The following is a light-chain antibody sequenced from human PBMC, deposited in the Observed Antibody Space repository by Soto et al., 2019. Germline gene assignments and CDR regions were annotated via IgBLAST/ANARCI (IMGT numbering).Light chain of an antibody. CDR1: ESVLYSSNNKNY. CDR3: QQYYSTPLT. J-gene: IGKJ4*01. Sequence: DIVMTQSPDSLAVSLGERATINLNSSESVLYSSNNKNYLAWYQQKPGQPPKLLIYWASTRESGVPDRFSGSGSGTDFTLTISSLQAEDVAVYYCQQYYSTPLTFGGGTKVDIK. V-gene: IGKV4-1*01. CDR2: WAS.